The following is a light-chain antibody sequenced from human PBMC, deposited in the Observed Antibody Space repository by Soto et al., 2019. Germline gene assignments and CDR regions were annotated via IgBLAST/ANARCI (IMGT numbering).Light chain of an antibody. Sequence: DILMTQSPSSLSSSVGDMVTITFRASQSISYYLNSYQQKPGKAPNLLIYAASTLQRGVPSRFSGGGSGTDFTLTISSLQPDDFATYYCQQYNTYSPWTFGQGTRWIS. CDR2: AAS. J-gene: IGKJ1*01. CDR3: QQYNTYSPWT. CDR1: QSISYY. V-gene: IGKV1-16*01.